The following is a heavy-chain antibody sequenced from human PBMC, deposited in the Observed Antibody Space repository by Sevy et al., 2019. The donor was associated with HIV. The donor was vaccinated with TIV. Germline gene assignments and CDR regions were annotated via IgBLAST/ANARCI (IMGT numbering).Heavy chain of an antibody. CDR1: GYTFTNYG. CDR3: ARVEIGSGWTAFDY. CDR2: ISTFNGNT. V-gene: IGHV1-18*01. D-gene: IGHD6-19*01. J-gene: IGHJ4*02. Sequence: ASVKVSCKTPGYTFTNYGIIWVRQAPGQGLEWMGWISTFNGNTNYAQKFQDRVTMTTDTSTTTAYMELGTLTSDDTAVYFCARVEIGSGWTAFDYWGQGTLVTVSS.